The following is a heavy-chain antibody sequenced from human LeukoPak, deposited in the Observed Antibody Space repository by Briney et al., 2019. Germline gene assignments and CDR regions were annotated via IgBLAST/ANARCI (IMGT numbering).Heavy chain of an antibody. CDR1: GGSFSGYY. V-gene: IGHV4-34*01. J-gene: IGHJ4*02. D-gene: IGHD1-26*01. CDR2: INHSGST. CDR3: ARAWELLPSFDY. Sequence: SETLSLTCAVYGGSFSGYYWSWIRQPPGKGLEWIGEINHSGSTNYNPSLKSRVTISVDTSKNQFSLKLSSVTAADTAVYYCARAWELLPSFDYWGQGTLVTVSS.